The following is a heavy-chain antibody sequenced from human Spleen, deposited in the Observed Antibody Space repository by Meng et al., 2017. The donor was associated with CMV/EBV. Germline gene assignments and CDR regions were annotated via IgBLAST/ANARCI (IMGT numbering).Heavy chain of an antibody. D-gene: IGHD1/OR15-1a*01. CDR1: GYSFTTYW. Sequence: GESLKISCKGSGYSFTTYWIAWVRQMPGKGLEWMGIIYPGDSETRYSPSFQGQVTISADKSINTAYLQWSSLKASDTAMYYCARNKGSIGPLDFWGQGTQVTVSS. V-gene: IGHV5-51*01. J-gene: IGHJ4*02. CDR2: IYPGDSET. CDR3: ARNKGSIGPLDF.